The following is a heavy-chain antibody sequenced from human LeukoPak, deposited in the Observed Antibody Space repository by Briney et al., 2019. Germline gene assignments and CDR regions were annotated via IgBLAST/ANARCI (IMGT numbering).Heavy chain of an antibody. D-gene: IGHD3-10*01. CDR1: GFTFSSYS. V-gene: IGHV3-23*01. Sequence: PGGSLRLSCAASGFTFSSYSMSWVRQAPGKGLEWVSYISSSGSTTYYADSVKGRFTISRDNSKNTLYLQMSSLRAEDTAVYYCAKVGDYYGSGKYSNFDYWGQGTLVTVSS. CDR2: ISSSGSTT. J-gene: IGHJ4*02. CDR3: AKVGDYYGSGKYSNFDY.